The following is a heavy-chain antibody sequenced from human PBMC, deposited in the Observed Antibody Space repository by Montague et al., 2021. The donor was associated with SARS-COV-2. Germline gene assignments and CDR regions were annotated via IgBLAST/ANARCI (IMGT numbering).Heavy chain of an antibody. D-gene: IGHD2-15*01. V-gene: IGHV4-59*08. J-gene: IGHJ4*02. CDR2: IYYSGST. Sequence: SETLSLTCTVSGGSISSYYWSWIRQPPGRGLEWIGYIYYSGSTNYNPSLKSRVTISVDTSKNQFSLKLSSVAAADTAVYYCARRALGYCSGGSCYSGFDYWGQGTLVTVSS. CDR1: GGSISSYY. CDR3: ARRALGYCSGGSCYSGFDY.